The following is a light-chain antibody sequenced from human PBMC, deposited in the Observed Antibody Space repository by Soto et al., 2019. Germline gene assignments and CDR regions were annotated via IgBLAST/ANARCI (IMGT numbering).Light chain of an antibody. CDR1: NSDVGNYNL. V-gene: IGLV2-23*02. Sequence: QSALTQPASVSGFPGQWITISCAGTNSDVGNYNLVSWYQHHPGKAPRLIIYAVSKRPSGISDRFSGSKSGSTASLTISGLQPEDEADYHCCSYAGNTTFKFGGGTKVTVL. CDR2: AVS. J-gene: IGLJ2*01. CDR3: CSYAGNTTFK.